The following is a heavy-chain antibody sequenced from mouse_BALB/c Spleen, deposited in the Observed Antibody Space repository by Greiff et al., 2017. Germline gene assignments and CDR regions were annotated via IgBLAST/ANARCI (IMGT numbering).Heavy chain of an antibody. Sequence: EVQLVESGGGLVKPGGSLKLSCAASGFTFSSYAMSWVRQTPEKRLEWVASISSGGSTYYPDSVKGRFTISRDNARNILYLQMSSLRSEDTAMYYCARGYDYEDFDYWGQGTTLTVSS. J-gene: IGHJ2*01. CDR2: ISSGGST. D-gene: IGHD2-4*01. CDR1: GFTFSSYA. CDR3: ARGYDYEDFDY. V-gene: IGHV5-6-5*01.